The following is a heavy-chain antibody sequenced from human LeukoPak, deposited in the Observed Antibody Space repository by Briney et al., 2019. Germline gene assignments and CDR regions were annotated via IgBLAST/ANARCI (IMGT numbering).Heavy chain of an antibody. CDR2: IYHTGST. Sequence: PSETLSLTCTVSGGSIISSTFYWGWIRQPPGEGLEWIGYIYHTGSTYYNPSLEGRVTISVDMSKNQFSLKLTSVTAADTAVYYCATKGPRRGYFDYWGQGTLVAVSS. J-gene: IGHJ4*02. V-gene: IGHV4-30-2*02. CDR1: GGSIISSTFY. CDR3: ATKGPRRGYFDY.